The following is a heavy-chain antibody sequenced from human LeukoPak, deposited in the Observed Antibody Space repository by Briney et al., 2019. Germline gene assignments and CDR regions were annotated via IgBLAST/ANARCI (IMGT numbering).Heavy chain of an antibody. V-gene: IGHV3-33*06. Sequence: GGSLRLSCAASGFTFSSYGMHWVRQAPGKGLEWVAVIWYDGSNKYYADSVKGRFTISRDNSKNTLYLQMNSLRAEDTAVYYCAKDSTYCYDSSGLQDYFDYWGQGTLVTVSS. D-gene: IGHD3-22*01. J-gene: IGHJ4*02. CDR2: IWYDGSNK. CDR1: GFTFSSYG. CDR3: AKDSTYCYDSSGLQDYFDY.